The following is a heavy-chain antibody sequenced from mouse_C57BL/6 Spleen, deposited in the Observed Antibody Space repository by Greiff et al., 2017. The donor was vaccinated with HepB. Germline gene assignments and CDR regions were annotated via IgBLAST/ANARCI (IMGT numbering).Heavy chain of an antibody. Sequence: VQLQQPGAELVKPGASVKMSCKASGYTFTSYWITWVKQRPGQGLEWIGDIYPGSGSTNYNEKFKSKATLTVDTSSSTAHMQLSSLTSEDSAVYYCARGGFGYDYFDVWGTGTTVTVSS. CDR1: GYTFTSYW. D-gene: IGHD2-2*01. V-gene: IGHV1-55*01. CDR2: IYPGSGST. J-gene: IGHJ1*03. CDR3: ARGGFGYDYFDV.